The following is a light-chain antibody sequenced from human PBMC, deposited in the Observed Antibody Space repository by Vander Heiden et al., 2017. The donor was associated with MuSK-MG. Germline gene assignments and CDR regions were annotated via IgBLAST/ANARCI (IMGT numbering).Light chain of an antibody. CDR3: AAWDDSLNGPI. J-gene: IGLJ2*01. V-gene: IGLV1-44*01. Sequence: QSVLTQPPSASGTPGQRVTGSCSGSSSNIGSNSVNWYQHLPRTAPRLLIYSNTQRPSGVPDRFSGSKAGTSASLAISGLQSEDEADYYCAAWDDSLNGPIFGGGTKLTVL. CDR2: SNT. CDR1: SSNIGSNS.